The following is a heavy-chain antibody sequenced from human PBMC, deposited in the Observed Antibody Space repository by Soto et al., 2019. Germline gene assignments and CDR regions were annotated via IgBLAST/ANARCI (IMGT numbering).Heavy chain of an antibody. CDR1: RYTXTIYA. J-gene: IGHJ6*02. V-gene: IGHV1-3*01. CDR2: INAGNGNT. D-gene: IGHD3-3*01. Sequence: GASVEVXCEASRYTXTIYAMHWVRQSPGQRLEWMGWINAGNGNTKYSQKFQGRVTITRDTPASTAYMELSSLRSEDTACYYCGSSRLTMFPYGLDVWGQGTTVTRSS. CDR3: GSSRLTMFPYGLDV.